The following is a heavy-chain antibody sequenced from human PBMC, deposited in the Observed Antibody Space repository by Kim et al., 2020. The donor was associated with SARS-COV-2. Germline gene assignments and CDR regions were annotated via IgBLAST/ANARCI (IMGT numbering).Heavy chain of an antibody. CDR2: ISGSGGST. V-gene: IGHV3-23*01. CDR1: GFTFSSYA. D-gene: IGHD6-13*01. J-gene: IGHJ4*02. CDR3: AKIYGNSWYLDY. Sequence: GGSLRLSCAASGFTFSSYAMSWVRQAPGKGLEWVSGISGSGGSTYYTDSVKGRFTISRDNSKNTLYLQMNSLRAEETAVYYCAKIYGNSWYLDYWGQGTLVTVSS.